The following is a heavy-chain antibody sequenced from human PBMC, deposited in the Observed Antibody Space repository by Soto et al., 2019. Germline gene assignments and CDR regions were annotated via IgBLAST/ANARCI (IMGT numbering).Heavy chain of an antibody. CDR2: ISSSSSTI. Sequence: EVQLVESGGGLVQPGGSLRLSCAASGFTFSSYSMNWVRQAPGKGLEWVSYISSSSSTIYYADSVKGLFTISRDNAKNSLYLQRNSLRAEDTAVYYCAIEADYVNWFDPWGQGTLVTVSS. J-gene: IGHJ5*02. CDR3: AIEADYVNWFDP. V-gene: IGHV3-48*01. D-gene: IGHD4-17*01. CDR1: GFTFSSYS.